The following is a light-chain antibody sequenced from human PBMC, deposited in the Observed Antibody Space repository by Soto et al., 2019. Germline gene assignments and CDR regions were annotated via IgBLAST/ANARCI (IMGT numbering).Light chain of an antibody. CDR1: SSDIGSYNY. CDR3: SSYKSTSTPYV. Sequence: QSVLTQPASVSGSPGQSITISCTGTSSDIGSYNYVSWYQQHPGKAPKLIIYDVTNRPAAISSRFSASKSGDTASLTISVLQADDEADYFCSSYKSTSTPYVFGTGTKLTVL. CDR2: DVT. V-gene: IGLV2-14*03. J-gene: IGLJ1*01.